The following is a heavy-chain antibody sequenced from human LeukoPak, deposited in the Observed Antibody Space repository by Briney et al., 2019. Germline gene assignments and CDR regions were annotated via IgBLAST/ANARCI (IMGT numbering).Heavy chain of an antibody. D-gene: IGHD1-26*01. CDR3: ARDDVDGSSDY. V-gene: IGHV3-21*01. CDR1: GFTFSSYS. J-gene: IGHJ4*02. CDR2: ISSSSSYI. Sequence: GGSLRLSCAASGFTFSSYSMNWVRQAPGKGLEWVSSISSSSSYIYYADSVKGRFTISRDNSKNTLYLQMNSLRAEDTAVYYCARDDVDGSSDYWGQGTLVTVSS.